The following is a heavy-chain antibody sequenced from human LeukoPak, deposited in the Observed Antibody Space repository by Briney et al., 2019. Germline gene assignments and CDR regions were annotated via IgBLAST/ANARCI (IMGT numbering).Heavy chain of an antibody. CDR3: ARDIYVAGNYYYYGMDV. CDR1: GYTFTSYA. J-gene: IGHJ6*02. Sequence: ASVKVSCKASGYTFTSYAMHWVRQAPGQRLEWMGWISAYNGNTNYAQKLQGRVTMTTDTSTSTAYMELRSLRSDDTAVYYCARDIYVAGNYYYYGMDVWGQGTTVTVSS. CDR2: ISAYNGNT. D-gene: IGHD6-19*01. V-gene: IGHV1-18*01.